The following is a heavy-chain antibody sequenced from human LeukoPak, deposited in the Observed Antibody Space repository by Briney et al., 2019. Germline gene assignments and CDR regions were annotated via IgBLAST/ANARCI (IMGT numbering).Heavy chain of an antibody. J-gene: IGHJ6*03. CDR1: GFTFSSYA. CDR3: ARTSDPKNMAV. Sequence: GGSLRLSCAASGFTFSSYAMSWVRQAPGKGLEWVSGINWNGGRTGYADSVKGRFTISRDNAKNSLYLQMNSLRAEDTALYYCARTSDPKNMAVWGKGTTVTVSS. CDR2: INWNGGRT. V-gene: IGHV3-20*04.